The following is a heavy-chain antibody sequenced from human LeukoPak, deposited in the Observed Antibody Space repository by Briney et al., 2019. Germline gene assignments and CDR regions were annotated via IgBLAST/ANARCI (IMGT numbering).Heavy chain of an antibody. CDR1: GYSISSGYY. CDR3: ARVLDMALYAFDI. CDR2: IYHSGST. D-gene: IGHD5-24*01. Sequence: SETLSLTCTVSGYSISSGYYWGWIRQPPGKGLEWIGSIYHSGSTYYNPSLKSRVTISVDTSKNQFSLKLSSVTAADTAVYYCARVLDMALYAFDIWGQGTSVIVSS. J-gene: IGHJ3*02. V-gene: IGHV4-38-2*02.